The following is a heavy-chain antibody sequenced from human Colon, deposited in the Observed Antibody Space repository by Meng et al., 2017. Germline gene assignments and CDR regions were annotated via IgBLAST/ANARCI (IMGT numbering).Heavy chain of an antibody. D-gene: IGHD4-17*01. CDR1: GGSISSGDYY. CDR2: IYYSGST. V-gene: IGHV4-30-4*01. CDR3: ARGPTTYFDY. J-gene: IGHJ4*02. Sequence: QLQLLAGCLDPVKPPKTPSLPCTFSGGSISSGDYYWSWIREPPGKGLEWIGYIYYSGSTYYNPSLKSRVTISVDTSKNQFSLKLSSVTAADTAVYYCARGPTTYFDYWGQGTLVTVSS.